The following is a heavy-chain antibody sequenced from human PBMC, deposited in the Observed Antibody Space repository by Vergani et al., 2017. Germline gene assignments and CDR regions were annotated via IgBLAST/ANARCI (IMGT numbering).Heavy chain of an antibody. CDR1: GLTLSNYD. J-gene: IGHJ4*02. CDR3: AKHFRGWGIDY. CDR2: IQFDGSNK. V-gene: IGHV3-30*02. D-gene: IGHD3-16*01. Sequence: QVQLVESGGGVVQRGGSLRLSCVTSGLTLSNYDMQWIRQGPGKGLEFVAFIQFDGSNKYYADSVKGRFTLSRDFSKNTLYLQMNSLRTDDTATYYCAKHFRGWGIDYWGQGTQVIVSS.